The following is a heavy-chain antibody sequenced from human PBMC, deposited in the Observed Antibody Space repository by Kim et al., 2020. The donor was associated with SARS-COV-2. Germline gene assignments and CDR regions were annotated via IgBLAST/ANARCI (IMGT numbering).Heavy chain of an antibody. CDR2: NT. CDR3: ARVRGEYFDY. Sequence: NTNYAQKLQGRVTMTTDTSTSTAYMELRSLRSDDTAVYYCARVRGEYFDYWGQGTLVTVSS. J-gene: IGHJ4*02. D-gene: IGHD3-16*01. V-gene: IGHV1-18*01.